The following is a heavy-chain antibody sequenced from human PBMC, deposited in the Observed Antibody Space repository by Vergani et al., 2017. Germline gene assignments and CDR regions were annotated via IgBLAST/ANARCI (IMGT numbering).Heavy chain of an antibody. Sequence: EVQLVESGGGLVQPGGSLRLSCAASGFTFSSYSMNWVRQAPGKGLEWVSYISSSSSTIYYADSVKGRFTISRDNAKNSLYLQMNSLRAEDTAVYYCARDTYYYDSSGYFSRDEAFDIWGQGTMVTVSS. D-gene: IGHD3-22*01. CDR3: ARDTYYYDSSGYFSRDEAFDI. V-gene: IGHV3-48*04. J-gene: IGHJ3*02. CDR2: ISSSSSTI. CDR1: GFTFSSYS.